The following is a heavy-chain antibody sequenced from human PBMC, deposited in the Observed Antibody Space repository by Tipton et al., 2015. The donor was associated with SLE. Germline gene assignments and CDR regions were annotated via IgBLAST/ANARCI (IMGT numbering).Heavy chain of an antibody. D-gene: IGHD3-3*02. V-gene: IGHV3-66*02. Sequence: SLRLSCAASGFTFSTYAMSWVRQAPGKGLEWVSVIYSGGSTYYADSVKGRFTISRDNSKNTLYLQMNSLRAEDTAVYYCARTIASFRIYYYGMDVWGQGATVTVSS. CDR2: IYSGGST. CDR3: ARTIASFRIYYYGMDV. CDR1: GFTFSTYA. J-gene: IGHJ6*02.